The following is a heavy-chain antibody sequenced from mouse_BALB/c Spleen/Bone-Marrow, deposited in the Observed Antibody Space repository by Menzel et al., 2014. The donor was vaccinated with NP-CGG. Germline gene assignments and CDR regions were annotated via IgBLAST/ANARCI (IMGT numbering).Heavy chain of an antibody. J-gene: IGHJ4*01. CDR1: GYTFTSYW. V-gene: IGHV1-87*01. CDR3: ERSSGYVPYARTY. D-gene: IGHD3-1*01. CDR2: IYPGDGDT. Sequence: VQLQESGAELARPGASVKLSCKASGYTFTSYWMQWVKQRPGQGLEWIGAIYPGDGDTRYTQKFKGKATLTADKSSSTPYMHPSSWASEDSAFFYWERSSGYVPYARTYGGKEPSAPFPS.